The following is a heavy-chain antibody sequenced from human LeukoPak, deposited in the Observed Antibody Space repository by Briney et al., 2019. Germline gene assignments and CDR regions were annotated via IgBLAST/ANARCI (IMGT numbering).Heavy chain of an antibody. D-gene: IGHD3-22*01. V-gene: IGHV1-18*01. J-gene: IGHJ4*02. CDR2: ISAYNGNT. Sequence: ASVKVSCKASGYTFTSYGISWVRQAPGQGLEWMGWISAYNGNTNYAQKLQGRVTMTTDTSTSTAYMELRSLRSDDAAVYYCARAGPYYHDSSGCDYWGQGTLVTVSS. CDR3: ARAGPYYHDSSGCDY. CDR1: GYTFTSYG.